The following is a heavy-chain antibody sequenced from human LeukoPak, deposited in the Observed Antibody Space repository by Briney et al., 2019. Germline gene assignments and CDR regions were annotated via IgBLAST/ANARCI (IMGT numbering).Heavy chain of an antibody. V-gene: IGHV3-23*01. Sequence: GGCLRLSCAASGFTFSSYAMSWVRQAPGKGLEWVSAISGSGGSTYYADSVKGRFTISRDNSKNTLYLQMNSLRAEDTAVYYCAKEEARYYGSGSYYYFDYWGQGTLVTVSS. CDR1: GFTFSSYA. CDR3: AKEEARYYGSGSYYYFDY. D-gene: IGHD3-10*01. CDR2: ISGSGGST. J-gene: IGHJ4*02.